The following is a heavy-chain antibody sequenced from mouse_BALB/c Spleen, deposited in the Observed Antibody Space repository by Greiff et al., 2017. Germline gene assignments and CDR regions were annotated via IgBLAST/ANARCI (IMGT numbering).Heavy chain of an antibody. CDR3: ASELGPYYFDY. V-gene: IGHV1-87*01. D-gene: IGHD4-1*01. CDR2: IYPGDGDT. Sequence: QVQLQQSGAELARPGASVKLSCKASGYTFTSYWMQWVKQRPGQGLEWIGAIYPGDGDTRYTQKFKGKATLTADKSSSTAYMQLSSLASEDSAVYYCASELGPYYFDYWGQGTTLTVSS. J-gene: IGHJ2*01. CDR1: GYTFTSYW.